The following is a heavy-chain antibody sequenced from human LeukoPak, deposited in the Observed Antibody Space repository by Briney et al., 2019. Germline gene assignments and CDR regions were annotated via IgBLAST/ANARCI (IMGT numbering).Heavy chain of an antibody. CDR2: IIPIFGTA. CDR3: ARDRVAVAGLFDY. D-gene: IGHD6-19*01. Sequence: SVKVSCKASGYTFTSYAMNWVRQAPGQGLEWMGGIIPIFGTANYAQKFQGRVTITADESTSTAYMELSSLRSEDTAVYYCARDRVAVAGLFDYWGQGTLVTVSS. J-gene: IGHJ4*02. CDR1: GYTFTSYA. V-gene: IGHV1-69*13.